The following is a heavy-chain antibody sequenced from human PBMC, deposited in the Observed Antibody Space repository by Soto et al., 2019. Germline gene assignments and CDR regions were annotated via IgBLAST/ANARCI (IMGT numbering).Heavy chain of an antibody. D-gene: IGHD3-22*01. CDR3: AKLPYYDSSGSIDY. CDR1: GFTFSSYW. J-gene: IGHJ4*02. Sequence: GGSLRLSCAASGFTFSSYWMHWVRQAPGKGLVWVSRINSDGSSTSYADSVKGRFTISRDNSKNTLYLQMNSLRAEDTAVYYCAKLPYYDSSGSIDYWGQGTLVTVSS. V-gene: IGHV3-74*01. CDR2: INSDGSST.